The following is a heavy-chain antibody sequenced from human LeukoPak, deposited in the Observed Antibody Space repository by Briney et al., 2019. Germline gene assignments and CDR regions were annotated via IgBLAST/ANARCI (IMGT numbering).Heavy chain of an antibody. J-gene: IGHJ4*02. CDR1: GFTFSSFE. CDR3: ARWSRLGELSSDF. V-gene: IGHV3-48*03. CDR2: ISSSGSII. Sequence: GGSLRLSCAASGFTFSSFEMNWVSQGPGKGLEWVSYISSSGSIIYYADSVKGRFTISRDNAKNSLYLQMSSLRAEDTAVYYCARWSRLGELSSDFWGQGTLVSVSS. D-gene: IGHD3-16*02.